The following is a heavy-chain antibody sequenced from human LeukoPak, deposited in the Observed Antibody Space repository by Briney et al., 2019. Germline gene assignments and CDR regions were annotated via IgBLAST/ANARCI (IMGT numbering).Heavy chain of an antibody. CDR2: VYYSATT. CDR1: GYSITTAYY. J-gene: IGHJ4*02. Sequence: SETLSLTCTVSGYSITTAYYWGWIRQPPGKGLEWIATVYYSATTYSNPSLKSRVSISVDSSNNVFSLRVTSVTAADTAVYYCARDPVAGTGTDKWGQGILVTVSS. D-gene: IGHD1-1*01. CDR3: ARDPVAGTGTDK. V-gene: IGHV4-38-2*02.